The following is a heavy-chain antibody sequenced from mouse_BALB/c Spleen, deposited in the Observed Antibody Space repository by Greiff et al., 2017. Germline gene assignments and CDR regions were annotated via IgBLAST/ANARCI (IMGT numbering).Heavy chain of an antibody. CDR1: GFTFSSYT. Sequence: EVQGVESGGGLVQPGGSLKLSCAASGFTFSSYTMSWVRQTPEKSLEWVAYISNGGGSTYYPDTVKGRFTIPRDNAKNTHYLQMSSLKSEDTAMYYCARDYGSAMDYWGQGTTVTVSS. CDR2: ISNGGGST. J-gene: IGHJ4*01. D-gene: IGHD1-2*01. V-gene: IGHV5-12-2*01. CDR3: ARDYGSAMDY.